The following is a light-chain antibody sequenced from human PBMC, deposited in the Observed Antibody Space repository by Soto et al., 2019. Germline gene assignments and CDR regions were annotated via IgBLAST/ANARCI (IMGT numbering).Light chain of an antibody. Sequence: QSVLTQPASVSGSPGQSITISCTGTSSDIGDYNYVSWYQHHPGKAPKLMIYEVSNRPSGVSNRFSGPKSGNTASLTISGLQAEDEADYYCSSYTSSSTHVVFGGGTKVTVL. CDR2: EVS. CDR3: SSYTSSSTHVV. J-gene: IGLJ2*01. CDR1: SSDIGDYNY. V-gene: IGLV2-14*01.